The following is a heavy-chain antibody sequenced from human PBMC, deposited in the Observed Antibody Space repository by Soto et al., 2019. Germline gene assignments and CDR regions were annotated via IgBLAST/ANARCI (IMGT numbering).Heavy chain of an antibody. J-gene: IGHJ5*02. V-gene: IGHV4-4*02. Sequence: QVQLRESGPGLVKPSGTLSLTCAVSGGSIASINCGTGFRRSPGKGRGWIGEIYHSGSTDYNPSLRGRVTISVDKSNNQFSLKMRYVTAADTAVYYCASLPPRIEVRVLPIPTWGQGTLVTVSS. CDR3: ASLPPRIEVRVLPIPT. D-gene: IGHD2-15*01. CDR2: IYHSGST. CDR1: GGSIASINC.